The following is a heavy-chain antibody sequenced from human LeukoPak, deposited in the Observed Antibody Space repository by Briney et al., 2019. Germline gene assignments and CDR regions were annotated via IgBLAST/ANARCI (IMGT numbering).Heavy chain of an antibody. CDR3: ARHASHPSYFDY. V-gene: IGHV4-34*01. Sequence: SETLSLTCAVYGGSFSGYYWSWIRQPPGKGLEWIGEINHSGSTNYNPSLKSRVTISVDTSKNQFSLKLSSVTAADTAMYYCARHASHPSYFDYWGQGTLVTVSS. CDR2: INHSGST. D-gene: IGHD2-2*01. CDR1: GGSFSGYY. J-gene: IGHJ4*02.